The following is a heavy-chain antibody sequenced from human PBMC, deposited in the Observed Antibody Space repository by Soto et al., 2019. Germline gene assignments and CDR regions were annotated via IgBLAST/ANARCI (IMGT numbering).Heavy chain of an antibody. CDR3: APVEMTH. CDR1: GYTFTSYG. V-gene: IGHV1-8*02. J-gene: IGHJ4*02. CDR2: MNPNSGNT. Sequence: ASVKVSCKASGYTFTSYGISWVRQAPGQGLEWMGWMNPNSGNTGYAQKFQGRVTMTRNTSISTAYMELSSLRSEDTAVYYCAPVEMTHWGQGTLVTVSS.